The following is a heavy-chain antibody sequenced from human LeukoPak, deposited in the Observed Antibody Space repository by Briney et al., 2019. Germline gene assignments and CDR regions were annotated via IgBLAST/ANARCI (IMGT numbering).Heavy chain of an antibody. CDR3: AKAYCGGDCYSLVGAFDI. V-gene: IGHV3-33*06. J-gene: IGHJ3*02. D-gene: IGHD2-21*02. Sequence: TGGSLRLSCAASGFTFSSYGMHWVRQAPGKGLEWVAVIWYDGSNKYYADSVKGRFTISRDNSKNTLYLQMNSLRAEDTAVYYCAKAYCGGDCYSLVGAFDIWGQGTMVTVSS. CDR2: IWYDGSNK. CDR1: GFTFSSYG.